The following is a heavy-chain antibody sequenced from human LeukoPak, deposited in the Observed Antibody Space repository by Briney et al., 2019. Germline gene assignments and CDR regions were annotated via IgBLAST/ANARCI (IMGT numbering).Heavy chain of an antibody. CDR3: ARDADLAVAADAFDI. D-gene: IGHD6-19*01. V-gene: IGHV3-48*03. CDR1: GFTFSSYE. CDR2: ISSSSNTI. J-gene: IGHJ3*02. Sequence: GGSLRLSCAASGFTFSSYEMNWVRQAPGKGLEWVSYISSSSNTIYYADSVKGRFTISRDNAKNSLYLQMNSLRAEDTAVYYCARDADLAVAADAFDIWGQGTMVTVSS.